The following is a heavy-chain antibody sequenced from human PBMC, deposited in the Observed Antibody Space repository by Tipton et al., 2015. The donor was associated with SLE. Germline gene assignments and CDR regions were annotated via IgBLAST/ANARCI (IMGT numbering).Heavy chain of an antibody. CDR3: ASGGYYGSGSYYGWWFDP. Sequence: TLSLTCSVSGGSVTSHFWSWIRQPPGKGLEWIGFFYYTGRAYYNPSLKSRVTISVDTSKNQFSLHLRSMTAADTAVYYCASGGYYGSGSYYGWWFDPWGQGTLVTVSS. D-gene: IGHD3-10*01. CDR1: GGSVTSHF. V-gene: IGHV4-59*08. CDR2: FYYTGRA. J-gene: IGHJ5*02.